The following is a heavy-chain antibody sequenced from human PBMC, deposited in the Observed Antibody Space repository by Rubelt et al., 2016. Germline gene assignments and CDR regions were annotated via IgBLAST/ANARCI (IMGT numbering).Heavy chain of an antibody. CDR1: GFTFSDYA. D-gene: IGHD6-13*01. V-gene: IGHV3-30*04. Sequence: RSLRLSCAASGFTFSDYAMHWVRQAPGKGLEWVAVISFDGSNEYYADSVKGRFTISRDSSKNTLYLQMNSLKIEDTAVYYCARRLRGSSWESSYLDYWGRGTLVTVSS. CDR3: ARRLRGSSWESSYLDY. CDR2: ISFDGSNE. J-gene: IGHJ4*02.